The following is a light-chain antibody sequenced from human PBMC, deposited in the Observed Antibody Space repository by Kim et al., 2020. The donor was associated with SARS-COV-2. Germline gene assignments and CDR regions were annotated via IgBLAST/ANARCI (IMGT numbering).Light chain of an antibody. V-gene: IGKV3-20*01. CDR1: QSIDSSF. CDR2: DSS. J-gene: IGKJ2*01. Sequence: PGDRATLSCRAIQSIDSSFLAWYQQKPGQAPTLLIYDSSTTATGIPDRFTGSGSETDFTLTISRLEPEDFALYFCQYFGGSSYTFGQGTKLEI. CDR3: QYFGGSSYT.